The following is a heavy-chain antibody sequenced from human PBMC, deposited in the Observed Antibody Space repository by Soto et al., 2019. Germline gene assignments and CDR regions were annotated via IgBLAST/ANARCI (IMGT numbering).Heavy chain of an antibody. J-gene: IGHJ4*02. V-gene: IGHV4-59*01. Sequence: PSETLSLTCTVSGGSIISNYWSWIRQPPGKGLEWIGYIYYSGRINYNPSLKSRVTISADTSKNQLSLKLTSVTAADTAVYYCARAAWSSSWYFDYWGQGTLVTVSS. CDR3: ARAAWSSSWYFDY. CDR1: GGSIISNY. D-gene: IGHD6-13*01. CDR2: IYYSGRI.